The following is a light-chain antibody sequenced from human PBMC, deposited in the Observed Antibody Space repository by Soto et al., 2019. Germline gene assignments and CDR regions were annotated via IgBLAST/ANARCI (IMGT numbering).Light chain of an antibody. CDR1: QSLSTY. Sequence: EIVMTQAPGPLSFSPGERATLSCRASQSLSTYLAWYQQKPGQAPRLLIYDASNRATGIPARFSGSGSGTDFTLTISRLEPEDFAVYYCQHRDSWPLTFGGGTKVDIK. CDR3: QHRDSWPLT. CDR2: DAS. J-gene: IGKJ4*01. V-gene: IGKV3-11*01.